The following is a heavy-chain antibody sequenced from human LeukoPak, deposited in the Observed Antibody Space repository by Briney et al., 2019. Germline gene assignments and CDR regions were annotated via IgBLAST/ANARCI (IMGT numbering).Heavy chain of an antibody. CDR2: INPNSGGT. CDR1: GYTFTGYF. CDR3: ARAVADPSIDC. D-gene: IGHD6-19*01. J-gene: IGHJ4*02. V-gene: IGHV1-2*02. Sequence: ASVKVSCKASGYTFTGYFMHWVRQAPGQGLEWMGWINPNSGGTHYAQKFQGRVTMTRDTSISTAYMELGSLRSDDTAVYYCARAVADPSIDCWGQGTLVTVSS.